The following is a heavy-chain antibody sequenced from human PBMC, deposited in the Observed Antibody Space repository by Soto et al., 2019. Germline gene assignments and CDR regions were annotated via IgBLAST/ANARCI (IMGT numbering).Heavy chain of an antibody. CDR1: GYAFTSYY. CDR2: INPSGGST. D-gene: IGHD3-10*01. V-gene: IGHV1-46*01. Sequence: ASVKVSCKASGYAFTSYYMHWVRQAPGQGLEWMGIINPSGGSTSYAQKFQGRVTMTRDTSTSTVYMELSSLRSEDTAVYYCARDWVVRGLLWFGESAGYGMDVWGQG. CDR3: ARDWVVRGLLWFGESAGYGMDV. J-gene: IGHJ6*02.